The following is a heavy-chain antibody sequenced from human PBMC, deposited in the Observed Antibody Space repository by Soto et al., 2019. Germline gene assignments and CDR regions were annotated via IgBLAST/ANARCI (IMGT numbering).Heavy chain of an antibody. CDR1: GFSLETSGMG. CDR3: VNSLYHYYNSSHYTYWYFDL. D-gene: IGHD3-22*01. Sequence: QITLKESGPTLVKPTQTLTLTCAFSGFSLETSGMGMSWIRQPPGKALEWLALIYWDDDKRYSPSLKNRLTITKDTSKKQVVLTLTKVDPVDTATYYCVNSLYHYYNSSHYTYWYFDLWGRGTLVTVSS. J-gene: IGHJ2*01. V-gene: IGHV2-5*02. CDR2: IYWDDDK.